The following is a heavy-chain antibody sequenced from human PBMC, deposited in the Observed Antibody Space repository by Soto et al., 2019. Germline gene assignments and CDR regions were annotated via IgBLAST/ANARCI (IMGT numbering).Heavy chain of an antibody. V-gene: IGHV3-23*01. CDR1: GFTFSSYA. CDR3: ARENSPAGLDV. J-gene: IGHJ6*02. CDR2: ISGSGGST. Sequence: GGSLRLSCAASGFTFSSYAMSWVRQAPGKGLEWVSAISGSGGSTYYADSVKGRFTISIGNAKNSLFLQMNSLRAEDTAVYYCARENSPAGLDVGGQGTTVTVSS. D-gene: IGHD6-13*01.